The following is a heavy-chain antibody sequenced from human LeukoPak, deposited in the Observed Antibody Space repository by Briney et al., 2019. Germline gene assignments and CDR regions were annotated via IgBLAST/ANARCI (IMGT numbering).Heavy chain of an antibody. CDR3: AKNLSPKTTMISLSGDY. Sequence: PGGSLRLSCAASGFTFSSYGMHWVRQAPGKGLEWVAVISYDGSNKYYADSVKGRFTISRDNSKNTLYLQMNSLRAEDTAVYYCAKNLSPKTTMISLSGDYWGQGTLVTVSS. V-gene: IGHV3-30*18. D-gene: IGHD3-22*01. CDR1: GFTFSSYG. J-gene: IGHJ4*02. CDR2: ISYDGSNK.